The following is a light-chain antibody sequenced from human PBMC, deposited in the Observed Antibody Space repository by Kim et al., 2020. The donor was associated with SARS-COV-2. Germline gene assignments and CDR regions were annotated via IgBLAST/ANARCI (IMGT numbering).Light chain of an antibody. CDR2: DAS. Sequence: SASVGDRVTITCQASQDIRNFLNWFQHKPGTAPKPLIYDASTLGAGVPSRFSGSGSGTDFTFTISSLQPEDIATYYCQHFDSLPYTFGQGTKLEI. J-gene: IGKJ2*01. CDR1: QDIRNF. V-gene: IGKV1-33*01. CDR3: QHFDSLPYT.